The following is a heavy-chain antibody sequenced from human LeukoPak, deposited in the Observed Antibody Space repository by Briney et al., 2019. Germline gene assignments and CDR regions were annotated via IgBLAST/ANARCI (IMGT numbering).Heavy chain of an antibody. J-gene: IGHJ4*02. CDR2: IYTSGST. CDR3: ARDISRYYYDSSGWFDY. CDR1: GGSISSGSYY. D-gene: IGHD3-22*01. V-gene: IGHV4-61*02. Sequence: SETLSLTCTVSGGSISSGSYYWSWIRQPAGKGLEWIGRIYTSGSTNYNPSLRSRVTISVDTSKNQFSLKLSSVTAADTAVYYCARDISRYYYDSSGWFDYWGQGTLVTVSS.